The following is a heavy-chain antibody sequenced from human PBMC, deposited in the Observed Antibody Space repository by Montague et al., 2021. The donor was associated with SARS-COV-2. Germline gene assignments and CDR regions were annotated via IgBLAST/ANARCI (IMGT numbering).Heavy chain of an antibody. CDR1: GFTFGDYG. D-gene: IGHD2-2*01. Sequence: SLRLSCAASGFTFGDYGMSWVRQAPGEGLEWVSGINWNGGSTGYADSVKGRFTISRDNAKNSLYLQMNSLRAEDTALYYCARDKYCSSTSCYPRDYYYGMDVWGQGTTVTVSS. CDR2: INWNGGST. CDR3: ARDKYCSSTSCYPRDYYYGMDV. V-gene: IGHV3-20*04. J-gene: IGHJ6*02.